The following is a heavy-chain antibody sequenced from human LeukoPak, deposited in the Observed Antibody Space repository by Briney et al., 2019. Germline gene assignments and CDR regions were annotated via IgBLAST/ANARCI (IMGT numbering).Heavy chain of an antibody. V-gene: IGHV3-30*18. CDR1: GFTFSSYG. CDR2: ISYDGSNK. J-gene: IGHJ6*02. Sequence: GGSLRLSCAASGFTFSSYGMPWVRQAPGKGLEWVAVISYDGSNKYYADSVKGRFTISRDNSKNTLYLQMNSLRAEDTAVYYCAKDPGRAYYYYGMDVWGQGTTVTVSS. CDR3: AKDPGRAYYYYGMDV.